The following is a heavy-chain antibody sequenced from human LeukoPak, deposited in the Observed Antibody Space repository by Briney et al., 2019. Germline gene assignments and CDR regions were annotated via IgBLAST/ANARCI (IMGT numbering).Heavy chain of an antibody. D-gene: IGHD6-19*01. V-gene: IGHV4-38-2*01. CDR2: IYHSGDT. CDR3: ARHLPVWYNSGWYDY. Sequence: PSETLSLTCVVSGYSVRSGYYWGWIRQPPGKRLEWIGSIYHSGDTYYNPSLKSRVTISLDTSKNQFSLKLSSVTAADTAVYYCARHLPVWYNSGWYDYWGQGALVTVSS. CDR1: GYSVRSGYY. J-gene: IGHJ4*02.